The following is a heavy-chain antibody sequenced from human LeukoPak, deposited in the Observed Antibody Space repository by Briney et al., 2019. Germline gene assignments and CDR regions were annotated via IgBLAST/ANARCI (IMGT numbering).Heavy chain of an antibody. D-gene: IGHD4-17*01. V-gene: IGHV3-23*01. J-gene: IGHJ3*02. CDR1: RLTFPRYA. CDR2: ISARGGSA. CDR3: AKDPNGVYAGGFDM. Sequence: GGSLRLSCLPSRLTFPRYAMSWLGPAAGRGAAWVSGISARGGSAYYADSVKRRFTISRDDSKNTLYLQTNGLRVEDTAVYFCAKDPNGVYAGGFDMRGQGTMVIVSS.